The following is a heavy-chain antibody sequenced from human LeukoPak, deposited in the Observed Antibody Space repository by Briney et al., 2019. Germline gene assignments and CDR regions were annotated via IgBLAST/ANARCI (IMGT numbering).Heavy chain of an antibody. D-gene: IGHD2-8*01. Sequence: PGGSLRLSCAASGFTFSSYSMNWVRQAPGKGLEWVSYISSSSSTIYYADSVKGRFTISRDNAKNSLYLQMNSLRAEDTAVYYCARGGSTNNYYMDVWGKGTTVTVSS. J-gene: IGHJ6*03. CDR2: ISSSSSTI. CDR3: ARGGSTNNYYMDV. CDR1: GFTFSSYS. V-gene: IGHV3-48*01.